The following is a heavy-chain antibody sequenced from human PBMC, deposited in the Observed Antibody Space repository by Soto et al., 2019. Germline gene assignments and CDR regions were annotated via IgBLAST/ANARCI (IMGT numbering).Heavy chain of an antibody. CDR3: ASYCSGGSCYHSAFDI. D-gene: IGHD2-15*01. J-gene: IGHJ3*02. V-gene: IGHV1-69*13. CDR2: IIPIFGTA. CDR1: GGTFSSYA. Sequence: GASVKVSCKASGGTFSSYAIIWVRQAPGQGLEWMGGIIPIFGTANYAQKFQGRVTITADESTSTAYMELSSLRSEDTAVYYCASYCSGGSCYHSAFDIWGQGTMVTVSS.